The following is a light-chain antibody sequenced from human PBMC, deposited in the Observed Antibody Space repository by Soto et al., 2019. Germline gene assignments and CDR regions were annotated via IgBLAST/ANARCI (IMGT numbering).Light chain of an antibody. CDR3: QTYDSSLSGYV. J-gene: IGLJ1*01. V-gene: IGLV1-40*01. CDR1: SSNIGTGYD. CDR2: ANI. Sequence: QSVLTQPTSVSSAPGQRVTISCTGGSSNIGTGYDVHWYKQLPGTAPKLLIYANINRPSGVPDRCSGSKSGTSASLAITGLQAEDEADYYCQTYDSSLSGYVFGTGTKVTVL.